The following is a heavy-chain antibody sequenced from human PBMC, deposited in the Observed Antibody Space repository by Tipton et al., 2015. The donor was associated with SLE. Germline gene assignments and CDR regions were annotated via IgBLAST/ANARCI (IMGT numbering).Heavy chain of an antibody. J-gene: IGHJ3*02. CDR2: IYYSGSI. CDR1: GGSISSHY. CDR3: AREWGDAFDI. D-gene: IGHD3-16*01. V-gene: IGHV4-59*11. Sequence: TLSLTCTVSGGSISSHYWSWIRQPPGKGLEWIGYIYYSGSISYNPSLKSRVTISVDTSENQFSLKLSSVTAADTAVYYCAREWGDAFDIWGQGTVVTVSS.